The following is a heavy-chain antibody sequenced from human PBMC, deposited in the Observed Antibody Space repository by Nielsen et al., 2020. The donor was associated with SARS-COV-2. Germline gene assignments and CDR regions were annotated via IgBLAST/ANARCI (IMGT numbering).Heavy chain of an antibody. V-gene: IGHV3-30*18. CDR1: GFTFSSYG. CDR3: AKDGGCGESRYNWFDP. D-gene: IGHD3-10*01. CDR2: ISYDGSNK. J-gene: IGHJ5*02. Sequence: GGSLRLSCAASGFTFSSYGMHWVRQAPGKGLEWVAVISYDGSNKYYADSVKGRFTISRDNSKNTLYLQMNSLRAEDTAVYYCAKDGGCGESRYNWFDPWGQGTLVTVSS.